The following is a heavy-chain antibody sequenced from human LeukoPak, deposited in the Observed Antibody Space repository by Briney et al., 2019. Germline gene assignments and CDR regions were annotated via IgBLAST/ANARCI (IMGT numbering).Heavy chain of an antibody. CDR2: ISSSSSYI. Sequence: GGSLRLSCAASGFTFSSYSMNWVRQAPGKGLEWVSSISSSSSYIYYADSVKGRFTISRDNAKNSLYLQMNSLRAEDTAVYYCARVAYGIYYFDYWGQGTLVTVSS. CDR3: ARVAYGIYYFDY. V-gene: IGHV3-21*01. D-gene: IGHD3-10*01. CDR1: GFTFSSYS. J-gene: IGHJ4*02.